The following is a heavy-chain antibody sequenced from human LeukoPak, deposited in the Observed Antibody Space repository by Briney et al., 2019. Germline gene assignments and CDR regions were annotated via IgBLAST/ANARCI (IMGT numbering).Heavy chain of an antibody. CDR2: IYSGGST. CDR3: ASGRLGYCTNGVCYDAFDI. V-gene: IGHV3-53*01. J-gene: IGHJ3*02. Sequence: GGSLRLSCAASGFTVSSNYMSWVRQAPGKGLEWVSVIYSGGSTNYADSVKGRFTISRDNSKNTLYLQMNSLGAEDTAVYYCASGRLGYCTNGVCYDAFDIWGQGTMVTVSS. CDR1: GFTVSSNY. D-gene: IGHD2-8*01.